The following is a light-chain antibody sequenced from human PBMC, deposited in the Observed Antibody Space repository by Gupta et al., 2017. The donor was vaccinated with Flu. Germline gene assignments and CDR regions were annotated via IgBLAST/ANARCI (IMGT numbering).Light chain of an antibody. CDR1: QTVSNR. Sequence: DIQMTQSPSTLSASVGDRVTITCRASQTVSNRLAWYQQKPGKGPKLLIYRASTLQSGVPTRFSGSGSGTDFTLTISSLQPDDVATYYCQEYNSYPRKFGQGTKV. CDR3: QEYNSYPRK. J-gene: IGKJ1*01. CDR2: RAS. V-gene: IGKV1-5*03.